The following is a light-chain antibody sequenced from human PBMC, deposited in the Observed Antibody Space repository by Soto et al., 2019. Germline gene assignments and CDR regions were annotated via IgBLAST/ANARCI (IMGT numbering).Light chain of an antibody. CDR2: AAS. J-gene: IGKJ1*01. V-gene: IGKV1-27*01. CDR3: QKYNTAPQT. CDR1: QGILDY. Sequence: DIQMTQSPSSLSATVGDRVTITCRASQGILDYVAWYQQKPGKAPKLLIYAASTLPSGVPSRFSGSGSGTDFAITISSLQPEDVATYYWQKYNTAPQTFGQGTKVEIK.